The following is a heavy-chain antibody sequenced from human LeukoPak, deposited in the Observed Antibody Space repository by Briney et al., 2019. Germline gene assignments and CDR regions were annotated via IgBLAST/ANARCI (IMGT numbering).Heavy chain of an antibody. CDR2: ISGSGGST. CDR1: GFTFSSYA. V-gene: IGHV3-23*01. Sequence: GGSLRLSCAASGFTFSSYAMSWVRQAPGKGLEWVSAISGSGGSTYYADSVKGRFTISRDNSKNTLYLQMNSPRAEDTAVYYCARASESYYYMDVWGKGTTVTVSS. J-gene: IGHJ6*03. CDR3: ARASESYYYMDV.